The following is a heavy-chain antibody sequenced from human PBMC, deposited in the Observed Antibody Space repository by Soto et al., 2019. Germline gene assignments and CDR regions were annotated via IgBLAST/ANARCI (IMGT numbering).Heavy chain of an antibody. CDR2: IYPGDSDT. V-gene: IGHV5-51*01. Sequence: GDALKISCKGSGYSFTSYWIGWVLQIPGKGLEWMGIIYPGDSDTRYSPSFQGQVTISADKSISTAYLQWSSLKASDTAMYYCARHRDGYNCIDYWGQGTLVTVSS. J-gene: IGHJ4*02. CDR3: ARHRDGYNCIDY. D-gene: IGHD5-18*01. CDR1: GYSFTSYW.